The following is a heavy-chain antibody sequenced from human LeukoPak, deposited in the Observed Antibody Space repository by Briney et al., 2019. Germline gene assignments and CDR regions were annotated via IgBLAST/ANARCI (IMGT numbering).Heavy chain of an antibody. V-gene: IGHV4-4*07. CDR3: ARAPTRVGGGALFDY. J-gene: IGHJ4*02. D-gene: IGHD3-16*01. CDR2: IYSSGST. CDR1: GGPITRYY. Sequence: SETLSLTCTVSGGPITRYYWSWIRQSAGKGLEWIGRIYSSGSTNFNPSLKSRVTMSVDTSKNQISLNLTSVTAADTAVYYCARAPTRVGGGALFDYWGQGTLVTVSS.